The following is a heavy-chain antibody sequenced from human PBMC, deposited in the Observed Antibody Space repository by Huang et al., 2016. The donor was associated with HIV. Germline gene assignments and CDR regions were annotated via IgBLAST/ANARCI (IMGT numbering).Heavy chain of an antibody. V-gene: IGHV1-2*02. CDR2: FNPKSGGS. CDR1: GFIITDYY. J-gene: IGHJ4*02. Sequence: QVQLVQSGAEVTKPGASVKVSCKVTGFIITDYYMHWVRQAPGQGLEWMGWFNPKSGGSKYAQKFQGRVTMTTDTSVSTVYMVLSSLRSDDTATYYCTRDGTTASYYSESSGFDLWGQGTLVTVSS. CDR3: TRDGTTASYYSESSGFDL. D-gene: IGHD3-22*01.